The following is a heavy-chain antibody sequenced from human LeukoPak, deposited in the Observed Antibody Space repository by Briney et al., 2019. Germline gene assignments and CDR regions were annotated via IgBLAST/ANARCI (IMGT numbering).Heavy chain of an antibody. CDR3: ARYNWNSDAFDI. J-gene: IGHJ3*02. CDR1: GFTFSSYA. Sequence: GGSLRLSCAASGFTFSSYAMHWVRQAPGKGLEYVSAISSNGGSTYYANSVKGRFTISRDNSKNTLYLQMGSLRAEDMAVYYCARYNWNSDAFDIWGQGTMVTVSS. CDR2: ISSNGGST. D-gene: IGHD1-7*01. V-gene: IGHV3-64*01.